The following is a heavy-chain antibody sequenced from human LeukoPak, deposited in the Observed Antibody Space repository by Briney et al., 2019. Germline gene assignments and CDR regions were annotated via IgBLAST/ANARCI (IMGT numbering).Heavy chain of an antibody. J-gene: IGHJ5*02. Sequence: PGGSLRLSCAASGFTLSSYAMTWVRQAPGKGLEWVSAISGSGGSTYYADSVKGRFTISRDNSKNTLYLQMNSLRAENTAVYYCAKGGGYDPSLLMGFDPWGQGTLVTVSS. CDR3: AKGGGYDPSLLMGFDP. CDR2: ISGSGGST. V-gene: IGHV3-23*01. CDR1: GFTLSSYA. D-gene: IGHD5-12*01.